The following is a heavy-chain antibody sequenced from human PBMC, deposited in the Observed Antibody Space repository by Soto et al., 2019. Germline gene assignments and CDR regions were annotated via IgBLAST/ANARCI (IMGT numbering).Heavy chain of an antibody. CDR3: VKSYGGRASCSIASFQLLLLPPRSPRSPDP. D-gene: IGHD6-6*01. J-gene: IGHJ5*02. Sequence: MKCVSAISSNGGSTYYAHSVKGRFTISRDNSKNTLYLQMRSLRAEDTAVYYCVKSYGGRASCSIASFQLLLLPPRSPRSPDP. CDR2: ISSNGGST. V-gene: IGHV3-64D*06.